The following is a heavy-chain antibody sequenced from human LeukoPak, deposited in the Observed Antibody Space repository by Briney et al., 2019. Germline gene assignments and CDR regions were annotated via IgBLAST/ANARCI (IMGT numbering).Heavy chain of an antibody. CDR3: AKERVVTKFFYYYGMDV. D-gene: IGHD2-21*02. V-gene: IGHV3-30*18. J-gene: IGHJ6*02. Sequence: GGSLRLSCAASGFTFSAYGFHWVRQAPGKGLEWVAVLSYDGSNQYYAESVKGRFTISRDNSKNTLFLQMNSLRAEDTAVYYCAKERVVTKFFYYYGMDVWGQGTTVTVSS. CDR1: GFTFSAYG. CDR2: LSYDGSNQ.